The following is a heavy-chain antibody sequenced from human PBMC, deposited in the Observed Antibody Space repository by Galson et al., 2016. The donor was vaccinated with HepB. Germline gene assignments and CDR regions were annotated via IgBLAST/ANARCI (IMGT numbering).Heavy chain of an antibody. V-gene: IGHV1-3*01. CDR2: INAGNGNT. CDR3: ARDRGAPAAISIYNWFDP. CDR1: GYTFTSYA. Sequence: SVKVSCKASGYTFTSYAMHWVRQAPGQRLEWMGWINAGNGNTKYSQKFQGRVTIARDTSASTAYMELSSLRSEDTAVYYCARDRGAPAAISIYNWFDPWGQGATVTVSS. J-gene: IGHJ5*02. D-gene: IGHD2-2*01.